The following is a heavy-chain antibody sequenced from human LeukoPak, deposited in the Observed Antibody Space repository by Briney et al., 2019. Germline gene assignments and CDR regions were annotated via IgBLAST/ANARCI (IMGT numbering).Heavy chain of an antibody. CDR2: INHSGSI. J-gene: IGHJ4*02. V-gene: IGHV4-34*01. CDR1: GVSFSGYY. Sequence: PSETLSLTCGVYGVSFSGYYWSWIRQPPGKGLEWIGEINHSGSITYTPSLKSRVTISLDASKNQFSLKLSSMTAADTAIYYCARGRRSGLSGAVDYWGQGTLVTVSS. CDR3: ARGRRSGLSGAVDY. D-gene: IGHD6-19*01.